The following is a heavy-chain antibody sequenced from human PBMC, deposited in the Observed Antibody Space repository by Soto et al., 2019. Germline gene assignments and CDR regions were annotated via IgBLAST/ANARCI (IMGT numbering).Heavy chain of an antibody. CDR3: AHPRGYGVFDAVDI. V-gene: IGHV3-23*01. J-gene: IGHJ3*02. Sequence: GGSLRLSCATSGFIFTTYAMNWVRQAPGKGLEWVSAISSSGESTFYAESVRGRFTISRDNSLNTLYLQMRSLRPEDTAVYYCAHPRGYGVFDAVDIWGQGTMVTGSS. CDR2: ISSSGEST. CDR1: GFIFTTYA. D-gene: IGHD4-17*01.